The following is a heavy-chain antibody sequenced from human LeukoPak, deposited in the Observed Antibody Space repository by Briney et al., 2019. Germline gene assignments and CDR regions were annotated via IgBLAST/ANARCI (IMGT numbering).Heavy chain of an antibody. V-gene: IGHV4-39*07. Sequence: SETLSLTCTVSGGSISSSSYYWGWIRQPPGKGLEWIGSIYYSGSTYYNPSLKSRVTISVDTSKNQFSLKLSSVTAADTAVYYCARDHWIVLRALDIWGQGTMVTVSS. CDR1: GGSISSSSYY. CDR3: ARDHWIVLRALDI. D-gene: IGHD2-8*02. CDR2: IYYSGST. J-gene: IGHJ3*02.